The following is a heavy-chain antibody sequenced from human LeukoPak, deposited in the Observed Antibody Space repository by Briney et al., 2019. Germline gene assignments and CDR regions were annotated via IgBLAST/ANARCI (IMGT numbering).Heavy chain of an antibody. V-gene: IGHV1-2*02. J-gene: IGHJ4*02. CDR1: GYTFTGYY. CDR3: ARGDDGLDY. Sequence: ASVKVSRKASGYTFTGYYMHWVRQAPGQGLEWMGWISPNSGGTNYAQKFQGRVTMTRDTSISTAYMELSRLRSDDTGVYYCARGDDGLDYWGQGTLVTVSS. CDR2: ISPNSGGT.